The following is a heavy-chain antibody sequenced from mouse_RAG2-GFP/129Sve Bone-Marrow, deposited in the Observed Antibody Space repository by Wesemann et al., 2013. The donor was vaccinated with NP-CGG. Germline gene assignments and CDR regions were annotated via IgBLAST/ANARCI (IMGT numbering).Heavy chain of an antibody. CDR2: INPSNGRT. J-gene: IGHJ3*01. V-gene: IGHV1S81*02. Sequence: QVQLQQPGAELVKPGASVKLSCKASGYTFTSYWMHWVKQRPGQGLEWIGEINPSNGRTNYNEKFKSKATLTVDKSSSTAYMQLSSLTSEDSAVYYCARNLYDGYPWFAYWGQGTLVTVSA. CDR3: ARNLYDGYPWFAY. CDR1: GYTFTSYW. D-gene: IGHD2-3*01.